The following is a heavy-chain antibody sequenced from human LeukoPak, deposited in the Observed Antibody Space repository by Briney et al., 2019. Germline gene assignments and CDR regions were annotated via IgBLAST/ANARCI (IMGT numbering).Heavy chain of an antibody. D-gene: IGHD4/OR15-4a*01. V-gene: IGHV3-30*07. J-gene: IGHJ4*02. CDR2: ISYDGSNK. Sequence: GGSLRLSCAASGFTFSSYAMHWVRQAPGKGLEWVAVISYDGSNKYYADSVKGRFTISRDNSKNTLYLQMNSLRAEDTAMYYCTRDSAKSFDDWGPGTLVTV. CDR3: TRDSAKSFDD. CDR1: GFTFSSYA.